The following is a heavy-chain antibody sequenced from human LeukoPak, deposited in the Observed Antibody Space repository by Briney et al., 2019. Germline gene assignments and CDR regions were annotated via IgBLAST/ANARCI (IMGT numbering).Heavy chain of an antibody. CDR3: AKGLSGSYLGLDY. J-gene: IGHJ4*02. CDR2: TSGSGGRT. CDR1: GFTLSSYG. V-gene: IGHV3-23*01. D-gene: IGHD3-10*01. Sequence: PGGSLRLSCAASGFTLSSYGMNWVRQAPGKGLEWVSTTSGSGGRTYYADSVKGRFTISRDNSKNTLYLQMNSLRAEDTAVYYCAKGLSGSYLGLDYWGQGTLVTVSS.